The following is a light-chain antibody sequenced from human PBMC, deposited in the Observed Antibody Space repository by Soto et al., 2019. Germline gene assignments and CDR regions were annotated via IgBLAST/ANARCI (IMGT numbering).Light chain of an antibody. CDR2: EVS. Sequence: QSALTQPASVSGSPGQSITISCTGSSSDVGGFNYVSWYQQHPGNAPKLLIYEVSNRPSGVSGRFSASKSGNTASLTISGLQAEDEADYYCCSYTRSATLVFDGGTKLTVL. J-gene: IGLJ2*01. CDR1: SSDVGGFNY. V-gene: IGLV2-14*03. CDR3: CSYTRSATLV.